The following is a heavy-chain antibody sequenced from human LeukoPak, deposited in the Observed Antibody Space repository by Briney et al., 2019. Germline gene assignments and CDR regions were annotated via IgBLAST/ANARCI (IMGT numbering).Heavy chain of an antibody. CDR1: GGSFSGYY. J-gene: IGHJ6*03. CDR2: INDIGNT. D-gene: IGHD3-10*01. Sequence: PSETLSLTCAVYGGSFSGYYWSWIRQPPGKGLEWIGEINDIGNTNYDPSHRSRVTISVDTSKNQFSLSLTSATAADTAVYFCARLGSVGYYNYQYMDIWGNGTTVTVSS. CDR3: ARLGSVGYYNYQYMDI. V-gene: IGHV4-34*01.